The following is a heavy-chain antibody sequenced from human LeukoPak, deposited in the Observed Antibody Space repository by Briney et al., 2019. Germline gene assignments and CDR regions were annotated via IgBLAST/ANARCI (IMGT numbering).Heavy chain of an antibody. CDR2: INSDGSST. CDR3: ARGRSIDY. J-gene: IGHJ4*02. D-gene: IGHD1-26*01. CDR1: GFTFSSYW. V-gene: IGHV3-74*01. Sequence: GGSLRLSCAASGFTFSSYWMHWVRQAPGKGLVWVSHINSDGSSTSHADSVKGRFTISRDNAKSTLYLQMNSLRAEDTAVYYCARGRSIDYWGQGTQVTVSS.